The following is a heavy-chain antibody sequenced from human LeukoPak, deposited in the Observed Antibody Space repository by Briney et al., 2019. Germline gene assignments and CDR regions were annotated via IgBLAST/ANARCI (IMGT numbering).Heavy chain of an antibody. D-gene: IGHD3-10*01. CDR3: AKDLGPDYYGSGSYRTYYYGMDV. CDR2: ISWSSGSI. J-gene: IGHJ6*02. CDR1: GFTFDDYA. Sequence: GGSLRLSCAASGFTFDDYAMHWVRQAPGKGLEWVSGISWSSGSIGYADSVKGRFTISRDNAKNSLYLQMNSLRAEDTALYYCAKDLGPDYYGSGSYRTYYYGMDVWGQGTTVTVSS. V-gene: IGHV3-9*01.